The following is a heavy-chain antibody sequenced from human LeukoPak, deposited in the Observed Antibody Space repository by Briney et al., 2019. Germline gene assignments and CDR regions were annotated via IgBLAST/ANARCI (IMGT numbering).Heavy chain of an antibody. CDR1: GFTFSSYA. CDR3: AKAFDGSLH. J-gene: IGHJ4*02. V-gene: IGHV3-23*01. D-gene: IGHD2-15*01. CDR2: ISGSGGST. Sequence: TGGSLRLSCGASGFTFSSYAMSWVRQAPGKGLEWVSAISGSGGSTYYADSVKGRLTISRDNSKNTLYLQMNSLRAEDTAVYYCAKAFDGSLHWGQGTLVTVSS.